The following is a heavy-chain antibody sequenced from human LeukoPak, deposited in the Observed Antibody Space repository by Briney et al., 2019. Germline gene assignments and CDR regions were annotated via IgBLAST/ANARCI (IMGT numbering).Heavy chain of an antibody. J-gene: IGHJ3*02. CDR1: GAFSTNYF. V-gene: IGHV4-4*07. CDR3: ARTLLPATMGAFDI. CDR2: INTSGDT. D-gene: IGHD2-2*01. Sequence: SETLSLTCSVSGAFSTNYFWSWIRQPAGKGLEWIGRINTSGDTNYNPSLKSRVTMSVDTSKNQFSLNLSSMTAADTAVYYCARTLLPATMGAFDIGGQGTMVTASS.